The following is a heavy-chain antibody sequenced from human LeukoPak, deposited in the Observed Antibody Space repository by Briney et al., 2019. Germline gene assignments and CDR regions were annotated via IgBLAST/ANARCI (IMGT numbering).Heavy chain of an antibody. J-gene: IGHJ4*02. Sequence: SETLSLTCIVSGGSISSYYWSWIRQPAGKGLEWIGRIYTSGSTNYNPSLKSRVTMSVDTSKNQFSLKLSSVTAADTAVYYCARDPSNDFWSGYFDYWGQGTLVTVSS. D-gene: IGHD3-3*01. CDR3: ARDPSNDFWSGYFDY. CDR2: IYTSGST. CDR1: GGSISSYY. V-gene: IGHV4-4*07.